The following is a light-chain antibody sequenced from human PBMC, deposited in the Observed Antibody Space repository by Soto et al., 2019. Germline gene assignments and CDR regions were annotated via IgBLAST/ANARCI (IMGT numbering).Light chain of an antibody. CDR2: DAS. CDR3: QQRSNWPPIT. J-gene: IGKJ5*01. V-gene: IGKV3D-20*02. Sequence: EIVMTQSPATLSVSPGERATLSCRAIQSLSSSYLAWYQQKPGQAPRLLIYDASNRATGIPARFSDSGSGTDFTLTISSLEPEDFAVYYCQQRSNWPPITFGQGTRLEIK. CDR1: QSLSSSY.